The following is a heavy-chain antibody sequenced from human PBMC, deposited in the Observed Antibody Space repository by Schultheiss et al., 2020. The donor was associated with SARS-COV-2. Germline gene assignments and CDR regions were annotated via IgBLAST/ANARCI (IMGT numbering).Heavy chain of an antibody. V-gene: IGHV3-7*01. J-gene: IGHJ4*02. CDR1: GFSFSTYW. D-gene: IGHD1-1*01. Sequence: GGSLRLSCAASGFSFSTYWMYWVRQAPGKGLEWVALIRQDGSVTYYVDSVRGRFTTSRDNAKNSLYLQMNSLRDEDTAVYYCASHLNSNWFDYWGQGTLVTVSS. CDR3: ASHLNSNWFDY. CDR2: IRQDGSVT.